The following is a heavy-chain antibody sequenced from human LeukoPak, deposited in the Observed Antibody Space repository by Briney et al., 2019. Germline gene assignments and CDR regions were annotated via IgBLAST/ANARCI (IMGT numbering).Heavy chain of an antibody. CDR2: IYHSGST. CDR3: ARDARSVVVPAAILPGPGYMDV. Sequence: SETLSLTCTVSGYSISSGYYWGWIRQPPGKGLEWIGSIYHSGSTYYNPSLKSRVTISVDTSKNQFSLKLSTVTAADTAVYYCARDARSVVVPAAILPGPGYMDVWGKGTTVTVSS. CDR1: GYSISSGYY. D-gene: IGHD2-2*01. J-gene: IGHJ6*03. V-gene: IGHV4-38-2*02.